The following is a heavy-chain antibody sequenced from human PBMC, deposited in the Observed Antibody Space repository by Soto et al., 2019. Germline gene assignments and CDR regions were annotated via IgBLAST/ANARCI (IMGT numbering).Heavy chain of an antibody. J-gene: IGHJ6*02. V-gene: IGHV3-30*18. CDR2: ISYDGSNK. Sequence: GGSLRLSCAASGFTFSSYVMHWVRQAPGEGLEWVAVISYDGSNKYYADSVKGRFTISRDNSKNTLFLQMNSLRGEDTAVYYCEKESYSSSSYYYGMDVWGQWTTVTV. CDR1: GFTFSSYV. D-gene: IGHD6-6*01. CDR3: EKESYSSSSYYYGMDV.